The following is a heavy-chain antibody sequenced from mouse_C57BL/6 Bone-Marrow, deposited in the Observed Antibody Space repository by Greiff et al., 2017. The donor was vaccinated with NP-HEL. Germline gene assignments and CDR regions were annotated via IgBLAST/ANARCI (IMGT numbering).Heavy chain of an antibody. V-gene: IGHV1-72*01. CDR3: SRGVYYGSSLAWFAY. CDR1: GYTFTSYW. CDR2: IDPNSGGT. D-gene: IGHD1-1*01. Sequence: QVQLQQPGAELVKPGASVKLSCKASGYTFTSYWMHWVKQRPGRGLEWIGRIDPNSGGTKYNEKFKSKATLTVDKPSSTAYMQLSSLTSEESAVYFCSRGVYYGSSLAWFAYWGQGTLVTVSA. J-gene: IGHJ3*01.